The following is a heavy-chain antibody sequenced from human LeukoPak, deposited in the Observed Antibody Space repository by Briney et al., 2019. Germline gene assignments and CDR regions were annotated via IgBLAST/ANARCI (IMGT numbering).Heavy chain of an antibody. CDR1: GYTFTSYG. D-gene: IGHD2-15*01. V-gene: IGHV1-18*01. CDR2: ISAYNGNT. CDR3: ASGLRYCSGGSCSDPWFDY. J-gene: IGHJ4*02. Sequence: GASVKVSCKASGYTFTSYGISWVRQAPGQGLEWMGWISAYNGNTNYAQKLQGRVTMTTDTSTSTAYMELRSLRSDDTAVYYCASGLRYCSGGSCSDPWFDYWGQGTLVTVSS.